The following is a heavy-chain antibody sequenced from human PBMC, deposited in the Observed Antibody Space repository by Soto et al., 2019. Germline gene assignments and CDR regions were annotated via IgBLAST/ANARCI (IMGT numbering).Heavy chain of an antibody. V-gene: IGHV4-4*07. Sequence: QVQLQESGPGLVKPSETLSLTCTVSGASLNNYYWSWVRQPAGKGLEWVGRIYTSGKTNYNPSLESRVTMSVDTAKNQFSLNLSSVTAADTAVYVCARGSLAPDYWGQGSLITVSS. CDR2: IYTSGKT. J-gene: IGHJ4*02. CDR3: ARGSLAPDY. CDR1: GASLNNYY. D-gene: IGHD1-26*01.